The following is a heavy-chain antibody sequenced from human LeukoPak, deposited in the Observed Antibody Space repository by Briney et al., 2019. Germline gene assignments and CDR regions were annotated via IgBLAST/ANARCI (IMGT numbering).Heavy chain of an antibody. D-gene: IGHD6-13*01. V-gene: IGHV3-74*01. CDR1: GFTFSTYW. CDR2: TNTDGSST. J-gene: IGHJ4*02. CDR3: ARDEWKQQLELDY. Sequence: GESLRLSCAASGFTFSTYWMHWVRQAPGKGLLWVARTNTDGSSTLYADSVKGRFTISRDNAKSTLYLQMDSLRPEDTAVYYCARDEWKQQLELDYWGQGTLVTVSS.